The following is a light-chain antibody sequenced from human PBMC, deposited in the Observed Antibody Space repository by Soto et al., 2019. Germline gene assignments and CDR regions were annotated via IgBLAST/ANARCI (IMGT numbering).Light chain of an antibody. CDR2: XXY. V-gene: IGKV1-17*01. CDR1: QDIGNX. Sequence: DIQMTQSPSSLSASVGDRVTITCRAGQDIGNXVGXXQQQTGXXXTXMXXXXYSLQTGVPSSFSGSRSGTDFSLTISSMQPEDSATYFCLQHNSYPRTFGQWTKGDIK. J-gene: IGKJ1*01. CDR3: LQHNSYPRT.